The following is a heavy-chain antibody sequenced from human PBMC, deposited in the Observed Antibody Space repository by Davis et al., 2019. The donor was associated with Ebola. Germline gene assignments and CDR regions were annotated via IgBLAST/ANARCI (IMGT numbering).Heavy chain of an antibody. CDR3: ARRPIGVVAVGTRYFDL. D-gene: IGHD6-13*01. J-gene: IGHJ2*01. CDR2: ISASSSPT. Sequence: PGGSLRLSCEGSGFTFSSYNMNWVRQAPGKGLEWVSYISASSSPTYYADSVKGRFTISRDNAKRSLYLQMDSLSDEDTAVYYCARRPIGVVAVGTRYFDLWGRGTLVTVSS. V-gene: IGHV3-48*02. CDR1: GFTFSSYN.